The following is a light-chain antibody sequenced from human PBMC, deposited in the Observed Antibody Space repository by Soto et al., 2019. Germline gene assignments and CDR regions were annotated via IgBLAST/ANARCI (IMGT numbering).Light chain of an antibody. J-gene: IGKJ1*01. CDR2: GAS. CDR3: LQDINSTST. Sequence: MTLSPCSRSASAGDKATISCRASQGIGNALGWYQQKPGKPPKVLIYGASNLQSGVPPRFSGSGSGTDFTLAISSLQPEDSATYCCLQDINSTSTFGQGTKVEIK. V-gene: IGKV1-6*01. CDR1: QGIGNA.